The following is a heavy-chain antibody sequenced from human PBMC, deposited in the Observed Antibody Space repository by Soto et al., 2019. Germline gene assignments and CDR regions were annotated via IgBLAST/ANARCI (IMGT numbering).Heavy chain of an antibody. Sequence: GGSLRLSCTASGFTFGDYAMSWFRQAPGKGLEWVGFIRSKAYGGTTEYAASVKGRFTISRDDSKSIAYLQMNSLKTEDTAVYYCTRDSPLRYCSGGSCPYPYYYYMDVWGKGTTVTVSS. V-gene: IGHV3-49*03. CDR1: GFTFGDYA. D-gene: IGHD2-15*01. CDR2: IRSKAYGGTT. CDR3: TRDSPLRYCSGGSCPYPYYYYMDV. J-gene: IGHJ6*03.